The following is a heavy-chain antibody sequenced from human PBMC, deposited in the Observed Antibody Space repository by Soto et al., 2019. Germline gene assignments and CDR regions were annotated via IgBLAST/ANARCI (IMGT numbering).Heavy chain of an antibody. CDR2: ISGSGSST. CDR3: AKKWGVGTTTHFYFDY. V-gene: IGHV3-23*01. D-gene: IGHD1-26*01. Sequence: VQLLESGGGLVQPEGSLRLSCVASGFTFSGYGMSWVRQAPGKGLEWVSGISGSGSSTYYADSVKGRFAISRDQSKNTLYLQMNSLRADDTAIYYCAKKWGVGTTTHFYFDYWGLGTLVSVSS. J-gene: IGHJ4*02. CDR1: GFTFSGYG.